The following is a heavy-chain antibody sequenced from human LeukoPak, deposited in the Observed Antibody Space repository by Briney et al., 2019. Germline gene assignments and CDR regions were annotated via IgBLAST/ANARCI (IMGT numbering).Heavy chain of an antibody. Sequence: QPGRSLRLSCAASGFTFSSYGMHWVRQAPGKGLEWVAVISYDGSNKYYADSVKGRFTISRDNSKNTLYLQMYSLRAEDTAVYYCAKASGYFDYWRQGTLVTVSS. D-gene: IGHD3-10*01. V-gene: IGHV3-30*18. CDR1: GFTFSSYG. J-gene: IGHJ4*02. CDR3: AKASGYFDY. CDR2: ISYDGSNK.